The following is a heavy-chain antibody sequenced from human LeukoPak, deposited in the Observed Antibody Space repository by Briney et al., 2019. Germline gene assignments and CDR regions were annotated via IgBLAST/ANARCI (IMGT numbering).Heavy chain of an antibody. CDR1: GHSIINSFY. D-gene: IGHD3-22*01. V-gene: IGHV4-38-2*02. J-gene: IGHJ1*01. CDR3: ARAVDSSGFSSFQY. CDR2: IYYTGST. Sequence: SETLSLTCTVSGHSIINSFYWGWIRQSPGKGMEWIGSIYYTGSTYYNPSLKSRVTISVDTCKNQFSLKLISVTAADTAVYYCARAVDSSGFSSFQYWGQGTLVTVSS.